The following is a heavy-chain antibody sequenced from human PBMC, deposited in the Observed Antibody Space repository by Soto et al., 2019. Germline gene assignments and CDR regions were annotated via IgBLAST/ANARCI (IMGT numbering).Heavy chain of an antibody. CDR2: ISSSRSTI. Sequence: EVQLVESGGGLVQPGGSLRLSCAASGFTFSSYSMNWVRQAPGKGLEWVSYISSSRSTIYYSDSVKGRFTISRDNAKNSLYMPMNSLRAEDTAVYYCARAHRSSWFVSEEFDYWGQGTLVTVSS. J-gene: IGHJ4*02. D-gene: IGHD6-13*01. CDR3: ARAHRSSWFVSEEFDY. V-gene: IGHV3-48*01. CDR1: GFTFSSYS.